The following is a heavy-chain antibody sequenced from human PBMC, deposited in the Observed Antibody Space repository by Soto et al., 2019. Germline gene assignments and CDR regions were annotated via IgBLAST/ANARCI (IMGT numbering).Heavy chain of an antibody. D-gene: IGHD3-22*01. V-gene: IGHV4-59*01. J-gene: IGHJ4*02. Sequence: SETLSLTCTVSGGSISSYYWSWIRQPPGKGLEWIGYIYYSGSTNYNPTLKSRVTISVDTSKNQFSLKLSSVTAADTAVYYCARGGYDSSGYSRYFDYWGQGTLVTVSS. CDR1: GGSISSYY. CDR3: ARGGYDSSGYSRYFDY. CDR2: IYYSGST.